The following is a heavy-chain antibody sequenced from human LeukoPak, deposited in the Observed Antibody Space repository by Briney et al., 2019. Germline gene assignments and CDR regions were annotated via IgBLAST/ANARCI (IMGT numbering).Heavy chain of an antibody. Sequence: KTSETLSLTCTVSGASISSYYWSWIRQPPGRGLEWIGYIYYSGNTNYNPSLKSRVTLSVDTSKDQFSLKLSSVTAADTAVYYCARGGGPRYFDYWGQGTLVTVSS. CDR2: IYYSGNT. V-gene: IGHV4-59*01. J-gene: IGHJ4*02. CDR1: GASISSYY. D-gene: IGHD3-3*01. CDR3: ARGGGPRYFDY.